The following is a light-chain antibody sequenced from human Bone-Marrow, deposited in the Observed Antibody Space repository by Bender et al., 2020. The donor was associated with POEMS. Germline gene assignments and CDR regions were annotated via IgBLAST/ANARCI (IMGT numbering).Light chain of an antibody. J-gene: IGLJ2*01. Sequence: SYEVTQPPSVSVSPGQTASITCSGDDLGDKYVAWYQQKPGQSPVLVIYQDTKRPSGIPERFSGSNSGNTATLTISGTQAMDEADYYCQAYDTYSVIFGGGTKLTVL. CDR3: QAYDTYSVI. V-gene: IGLV3-1*01. CDR2: QDT. CDR1: DLGDKY.